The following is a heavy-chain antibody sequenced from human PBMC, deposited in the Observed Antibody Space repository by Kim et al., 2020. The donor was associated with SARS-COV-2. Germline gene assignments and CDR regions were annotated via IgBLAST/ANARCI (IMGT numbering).Heavy chain of an antibody. CDR2: IRGSVGST. V-gene: IGHV3-23*01. CDR1: GFTFSSYA. CDR3: AKAPWCFGDYASTYWYF. D-gene: IGHD4-17*01. J-gene: IGHJ2*01. Sequence: GGSLRLSCAASGFTFSSYAMSWVRQAPGKELEWVSAIRGSVGSTYYAVSVKGRFTISRDNSNNTLYLPMNSLRAEDTAVYYCAKAPWCFGDYASTYWYF.